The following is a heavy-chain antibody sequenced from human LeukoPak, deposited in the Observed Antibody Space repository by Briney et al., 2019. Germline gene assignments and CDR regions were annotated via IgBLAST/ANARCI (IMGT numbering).Heavy chain of an antibody. Sequence: SVKVSCKASGGTFSSYAISWVRQAPGQGLEWMGGIIPIFGTANYAQKFQGRVTITTDESTSTAYTELSSLRSEETAVYYCARSPAQGYCSGGSCYSNAFDIWGQGTMVTVSS. CDR3: ARSPAQGYCSGGSCYSNAFDI. V-gene: IGHV1-69*05. CDR2: IIPIFGTA. D-gene: IGHD2-15*01. J-gene: IGHJ3*02. CDR1: GGTFSSYA.